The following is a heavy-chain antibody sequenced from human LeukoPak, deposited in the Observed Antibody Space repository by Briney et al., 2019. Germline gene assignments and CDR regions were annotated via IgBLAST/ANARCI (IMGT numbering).Heavy chain of an antibody. CDR2: MNPNSGNT. CDR3: ARTYYDSSGYYLGLGY. D-gene: IGHD3-22*01. CDR1: GYTFTSYG. V-gene: IGHV1-8*01. J-gene: IGHJ4*02. Sequence: ASVKVSCKASGYTFTSYGINWVRQATGQGFEWMGWMNPNSGNTGYSQNFQGRVTMTRNTSISTAYMELSSLRSEDTAVYYCARTYYDSSGYYLGLGYWGQGTLVTVSS.